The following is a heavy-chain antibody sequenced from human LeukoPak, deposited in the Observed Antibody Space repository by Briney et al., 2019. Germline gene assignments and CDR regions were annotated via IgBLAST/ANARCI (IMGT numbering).Heavy chain of an antibody. CDR2: IYYSGST. CDR3: ARVTMKGGFDY. Sequence: SETLSLTCTVSGGSISSSSYYWGWIRQPPGKGLEWIGYIYYSGSTNYNPSLKSRVTISVDTSKNQFSLKLSSVTAADTAVYYCARVTMKGGFDYWGQGTLVTVSS. CDR1: GGSISSSSYY. J-gene: IGHJ4*02. D-gene: IGHD3-22*01. V-gene: IGHV4-61*05.